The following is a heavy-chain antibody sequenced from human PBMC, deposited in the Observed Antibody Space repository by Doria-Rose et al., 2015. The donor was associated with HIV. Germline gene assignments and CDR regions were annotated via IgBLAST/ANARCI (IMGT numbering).Heavy chain of an antibody. CDR1: GVSLSSPGMG. V-gene: IGHV2-26*01. J-gene: IGHJ4*02. D-gene: IGHD6-13*01. CDR3: ARIKSSRWYRKYYFDF. Sequence: QVTLKESGPVLVKPTETLTLTCTVSGVSLSSPGMGVSWIRQPPGKALEWLANIFSDDERSYESSRKSRLTISRGTSKSQVVLTMTDMDPVDTVTYYCARIKSSRWYRKYYFDFWGQGTLVIVSA. CDR2: IFSDDER.